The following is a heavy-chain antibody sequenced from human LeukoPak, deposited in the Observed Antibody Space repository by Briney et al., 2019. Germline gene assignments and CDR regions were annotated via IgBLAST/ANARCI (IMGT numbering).Heavy chain of an antibody. Sequence: PSETLSLTCTVSGGSISSYYWSWIRQPAGKGLEWIGRIYTSGSTDYNPSLKSRVTISVDTSKNQFSLKLSSVTAADTAVYYCAGTYYYDSSPMFDYWGQGTPVTVSS. CDR3: AGTYYYDSSPMFDY. J-gene: IGHJ4*02. CDR1: GGSISSYY. V-gene: IGHV4-4*07. CDR2: IYTSGST. D-gene: IGHD3-22*01.